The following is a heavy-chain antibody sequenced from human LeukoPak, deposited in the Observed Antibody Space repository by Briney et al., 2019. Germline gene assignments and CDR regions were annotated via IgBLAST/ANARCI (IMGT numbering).Heavy chain of an antibody. CDR1: GFTFSSYW. J-gene: IGHJ6*04. CDR3: ARVGLRYCSSTSRTGGMDV. V-gene: IGHV3-7*03. D-gene: IGHD2-2*01. Sequence: GGSLRLSCAASGFTFSSYWMSWVRQAPGKGLEWVANIKQDGSEKYYVDSVKGRFTISRDNAKNSLYLQMNSLRAEDTAVYYCARVGLRYCSSTSRTGGMDVWGKGTTVTVSS. CDR2: IKQDGSEK.